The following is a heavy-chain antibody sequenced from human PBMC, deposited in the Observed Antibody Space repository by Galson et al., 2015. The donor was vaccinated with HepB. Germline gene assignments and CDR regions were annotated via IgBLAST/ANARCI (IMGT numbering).Heavy chain of an antibody. D-gene: IGHD6-19*01. CDR2: ISYDGSKT. CDR3: ARDKYSSGWYYFEY. Sequence: SLRLSCAASGFTFNQYAMNWVRQAPGKGLEWVAVISYDGSKTEYADSVTGRFTISRDNSKNTLCLDANSLRPEDTALYFCARDKYSSGWYYFEYWGQGTLVTVSS. V-gene: IGHV3-30*03. J-gene: IGHJ4*02. CDR1: GFTFNQYA.